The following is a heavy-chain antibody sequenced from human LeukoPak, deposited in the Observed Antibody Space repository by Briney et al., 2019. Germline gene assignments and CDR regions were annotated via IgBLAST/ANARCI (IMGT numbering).Heavy chain of an antibody. Sequence: GGSLRLSCAASGFSFSTYAMSWVRQAPGKGLEWVSAISGSGGSTYYADSVKGRFTISRDNSKNTVFLQMKSLRAEVTAVYYCFGRNLVDYWGQGTLVTVSS. CDR1: GFSFSTYA. CDR3: FGRNLVDY. CDR2: ISGSGGST. D-gene: IGHD6-13*01. V-gene: IGHV3-23*01. J-gene: IGHJ4*02.